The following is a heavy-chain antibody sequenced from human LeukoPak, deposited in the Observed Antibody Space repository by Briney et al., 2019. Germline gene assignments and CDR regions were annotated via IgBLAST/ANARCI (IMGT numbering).Heavy chain of an antibody. V-gene: IGHV3-33*03. J-gene: IGHJ6*02. D-gene: IGHD2-15*01. Sequence: GGSLRLSCAASGFTFSSYGMHWVRQAPGKGLEWVAVIWYDGSNKYYADSVKGRFTISRDNAKNSLYLQMNSLRAEDTAVYYCASWAVAATPYYYYGMDVWGQGTTVTVSS. CDR3: ASWAVAATPYYYYGMDV. CDR2: IWYDGSNK. CDR1: GFTFSSYG.